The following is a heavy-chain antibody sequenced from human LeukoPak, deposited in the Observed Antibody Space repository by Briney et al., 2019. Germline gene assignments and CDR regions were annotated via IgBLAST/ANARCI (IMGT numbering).Heavy chain of an antibody. CDR3: AKGHTDSEWLYFDS. D-gene: IGHD5-12*01. J-gene: IGHJ4*02. CDR2: IRGSGDST. Sequence: GGSLRLSCAASGFTFSTYAMSWVRQAPGKGLEWVSGIRGSGDSTYYADSVKGRFTISRDNSKNTLYLQMNSLRAEDTAVYYCAKGHTDSEWLYFDSWGQGSLVTVSS. V-gene: IGHV3-23*01. CDR1: GFTFSTYA.